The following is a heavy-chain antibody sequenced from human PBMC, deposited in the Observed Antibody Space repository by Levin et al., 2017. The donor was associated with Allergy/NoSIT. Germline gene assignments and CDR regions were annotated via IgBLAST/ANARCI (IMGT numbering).Heavy chain of an antibody. V-gene: IGHV3-48*01. CDR3: AREGPFSAMVTWFDP. CDR2: ISSSSSTI. CDR1: GFTFSSYS. Sequence: GGSLRLSCAASGFTFSSYSMNWVRQAPGKGLEWVSYISSSSSTIYYADSVKGRFTISRDNAKNSLYLQMNSLRAEDTAVYYCAREGPFSAMVTWFDPWGQGTLVTVSS. D-gene: IGHD5-18*01. J-gene: IGHJ5*02.